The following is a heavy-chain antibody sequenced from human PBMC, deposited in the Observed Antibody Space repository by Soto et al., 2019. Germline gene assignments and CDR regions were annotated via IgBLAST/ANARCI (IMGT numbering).Heavy chain of an antibody. CDR1: GFTFSSYS. CDR3: ARERYYDFWSGYGGMDV. V-gene: IGHV3-48*02. CDR2: ISSSSSTI. D-gene: IGHD3-3*01. J-gene: IGHJ6*02. Sequence: SGGSLRLSCAASGFTFSSYSMNWVRQAPGKGLEWVSYISSSSSTIYYADSVKGRFTISRDNAKNSLYLQMNSLRDEDTAVYYCARERYYDFWSGYGGMDVWGQGTTVTVSS.